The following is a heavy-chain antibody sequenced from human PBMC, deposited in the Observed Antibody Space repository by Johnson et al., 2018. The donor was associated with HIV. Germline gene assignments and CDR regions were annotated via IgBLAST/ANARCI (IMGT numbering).Heavy chain of an antibody. V-gene: IGHV3-30*18. Sequence: QVQLVESGGGVVQPGRSLRLSCAASGFSLSNCGMHWVRQAPVKGLVTVGVMSYDGGKENYAVSVKGRFTISRDNSKNMLYLQMNSLIAEDTVMYYCAKEKDYGAFDIWGQGTMVTVSS. CDR1: GFSLSNCG. J-gene: IGHJ3*02. CDR3: AKEKDYGAFDI. D-gene: IGHD3-16*01. CDR2: MSYDGGKE.